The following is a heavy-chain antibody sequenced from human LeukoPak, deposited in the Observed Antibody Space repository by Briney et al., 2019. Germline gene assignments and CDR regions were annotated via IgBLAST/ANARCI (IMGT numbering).Heavy chain of an antibody. Sequence: PGGSLILSCAASGFTFSSYSMNWVRQAPGKGLEWVSSISSSSSYIYYADSVKGRFTISRDNAKNSLYLQMSSLRAEDTAVYYRGSEYYYDSSGYYYVSSYFDYWGQGTLVTVSS. V-gene: IGHV3-21*01. J-gene: IGHJ4*02. CDR2: ISSSSSYI. CDR3: GSEYYYDSSGYYYVSSYFDY. D-gene: IGHD3-22*01. CDR1: GFTFSSYS.